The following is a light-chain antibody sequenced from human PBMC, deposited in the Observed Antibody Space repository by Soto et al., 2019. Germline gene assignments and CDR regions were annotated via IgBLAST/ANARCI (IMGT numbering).Light chain of an antibody. J-gene: IGLJ3*02. Sequence: QSALTQPASVSGSPGQSITISCTGTSNDVGNYKLVSWYQQHPDKAPKLIIYEDTNRPSGISDRFSGSKSGNTASLTISGLQAEDEADYYCCSYAGVDIPMVFGGGTKLTVL. V-gene: IGLV2-23*01. CDR1: SNDVGNYKL. CDR3: CSYAGVDIPMV. CDR2: EDT.